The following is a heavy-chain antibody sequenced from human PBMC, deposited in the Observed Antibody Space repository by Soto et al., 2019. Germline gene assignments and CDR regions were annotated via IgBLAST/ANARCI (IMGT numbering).Heavy chain of an antibody. J-gene: IGHJ6*02. D-gene: IGHD6-13*01. Sequence: EVQLVESGGGLVQPGGSLRLSCAASGFTVSSNYMSWVRKAPGKGLEWVSVIYSGGSTYYADSVKGRFTISRDNSKNTLYLQMNSLRAEDTAVYYCAREGLIAAAADHYYYYYGMDVWGQGTTVTVSS. CDR1: GFTVSSNY. V-gene: IGHV3-66*01. CDR2: IYSGGST. CDR3: AREGLIAAAADHYYYYYGMDV.